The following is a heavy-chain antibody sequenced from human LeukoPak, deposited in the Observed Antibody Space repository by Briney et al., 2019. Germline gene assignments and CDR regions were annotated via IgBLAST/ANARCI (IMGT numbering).Heavy chain of an antibody. Sequence: SSETLSLTCTVSGGSISSYYWSWIRQPPGKGLEWIGYIYYSGSTNYNPSLKSRVTISVDTSKNQFSLKLSSVTAADTAVYYCARRARAGISWGQGTLVTVSS. CDR3: ARRARAGIS. D-gene: IGHD6-13*01. CDR2: IYYSGST. V-gene: IGHV4-59*01. CDR1: GGSISSYY. J-gene: IGHJ5*02.